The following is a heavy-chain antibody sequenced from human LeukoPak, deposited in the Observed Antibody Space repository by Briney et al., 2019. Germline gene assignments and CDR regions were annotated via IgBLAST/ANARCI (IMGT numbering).Heavy chain of an antibody. CDR2: IRSKANSYAT. J-gene: IGHJ4*02. CDR3: ASRAYGSGSYYSDY. D-gene: IGHD3-10*01. Sequence: SGGSLKLSCAASGFTFSGSAMHWVRQASGKGLEWVGRIRSKANSYATAYAASVKGRFTISRDNSKNTLYLQMNSLRAEDTAVYYCASRAYGSGSYYSDYWGQGTLVTVSS. CDR1: GFTFSGSA. V-gene: IGHV3-73*01.